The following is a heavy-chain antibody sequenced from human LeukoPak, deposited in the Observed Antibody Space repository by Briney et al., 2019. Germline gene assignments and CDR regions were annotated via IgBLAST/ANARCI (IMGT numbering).Heavy chain of an antibody. CDR2: ISGSGGST. V-gene: IGHV3-23*01. CDR3: AKGGRDTGGNWCDP. D-gene: IGHD2-8*02. Sequence: GGSLRLSCAASGFTFSSYAMSWVRQAPGKGLEWVSAISGSGGSTYYADSVKGRFTISRDNSKKTVHLQMSSLRAEDTAVYYCAKGGRDTGGNWCDPWGQGTLVTVSS. CDR1: GFTFSSYA. J-gene: IGHJ5*02.